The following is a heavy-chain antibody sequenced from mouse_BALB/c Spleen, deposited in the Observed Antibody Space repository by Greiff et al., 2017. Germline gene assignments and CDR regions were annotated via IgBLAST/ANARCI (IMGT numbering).Heavy chain of an antibody. CDR2: IWSGGST. CDR1: GFSLTSYG. D-gene: IGHD2-4*01. V-gene: IGHV2-2*02. J-gene: IGHJ4*01. Sequence: QVQLKESGPGLVQPSQSLSITCTVSGFSLTSYGVHWVRQSPGKGLEWLGVIWSGGSTDYNAAFISRLSISKDNSKSQVFFKMNSLQANDTAIYYCARNGDDFPRRGYAMDYWGQGTSVTVSS. CDR3: ARNGDDFPRRGYAMDY.